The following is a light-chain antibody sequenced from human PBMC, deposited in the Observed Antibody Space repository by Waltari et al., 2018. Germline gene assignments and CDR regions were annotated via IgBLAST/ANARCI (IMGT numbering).Light chain of an antibody. J-gene: IGKJ2*01. CDR3: QQYNTWPPYT. Sequence: EIVMTQSPATLSVSPGVSATLSCRASESVSSNLAWYQQKPGQAPRLLMYSGSTRATGIPARFSGSGSGREFTLTISSLQSEDFAVYYCQQYNTWPPYTFGQGTKLEIK. CDR1: ESVSSN. CDR2: SGS. V-gene: IGKV3-15*01.